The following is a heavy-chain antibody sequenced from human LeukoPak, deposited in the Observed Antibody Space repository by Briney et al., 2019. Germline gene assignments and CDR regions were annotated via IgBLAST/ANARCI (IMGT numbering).Heavy chain of an antibody. J-gene: IGHJ4*02. Sequence: SGTLSLTCTVSGDSINSLDLWSWVRQPPGKGLEWIGEINHSGSTNYNPSLKSRVTISVDTSKNQFSLKLSSVTAADTAVYYCARSDFWSGSDYWGQGTLVTVSS. V-gene: IGHV4-4*02. D-gene: IGHD3-3*01. CDR2: INHSGST. CDR3: ARSDFWSGSDY. CDR1: GDSINSLDL.